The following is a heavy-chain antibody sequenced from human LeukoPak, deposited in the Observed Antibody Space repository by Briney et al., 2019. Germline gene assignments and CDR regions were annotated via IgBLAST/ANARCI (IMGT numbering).Heavy chain of an antibody. CDR3: AKDVLLWFGEPSVGWFDP. CDR1: GFTFSSYA. V-gene: IGHV3-23*01. Sequence: GGSLRLSCAASGFTFSSYAMSWVRQAPGKGLEWVSAISGSGGSTYYADSVKGRFTISRDNSKNTLYLQMNSLRAEDTAVYYCAKDVLLWFGEPSVGWFDPWGQGTLVTVSS. D-gene: IGHD3-10*01. CDR2: ISGSGGST. J-gene: IGHJ5*02.